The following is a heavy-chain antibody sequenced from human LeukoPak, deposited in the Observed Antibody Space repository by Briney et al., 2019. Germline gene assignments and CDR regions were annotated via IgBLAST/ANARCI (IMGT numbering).Heavy chain of an antibody. CDR2: ISGRDGST. D-gene: IGHD3-3*01. J-gene: IGHJ5*02. CDR1: GFTFRNYA. Sequence: GGSLRVSCAEPGFTFRNYAMRRVREAPGKGVGRVSEISGRDGSTYSSDSVRGGFAVSRDNSKNTLYLQMTSLRPDDTAVYYCAKDGYDFWSAYQIDLWGQGTLVTVSS. V-gene: IGHV3-23*01. CDR3: AKDGYDFWSAYQIDL.